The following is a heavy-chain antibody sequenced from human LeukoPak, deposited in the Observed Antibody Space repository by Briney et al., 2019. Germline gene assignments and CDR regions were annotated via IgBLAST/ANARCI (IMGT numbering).Heavy chain of an antibody. CDR2: ISSSGSTI. CDR1: GFTFSDYY. CDR3: TRFNYYDSSGFYYFDY. D-gene: IGHD3-22*01. V-gene: IGHV3-11*04. Sequence: GGPLRLSCAASGFTFSDYYMSWIRQAPGKGLEWVSYISSSGSTIYYADSVKGRFTISRDNAKNSLYLQMNSLRAEDTAVYYCTRFNYYDSSGFYYFDYWGQGTLVTVSS. J-gene: IGHJ4*02.